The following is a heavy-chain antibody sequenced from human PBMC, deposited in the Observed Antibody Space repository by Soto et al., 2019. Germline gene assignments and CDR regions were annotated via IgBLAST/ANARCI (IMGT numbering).Heavy chain of an antibody. Sequence: QVQLVQSGAEVKKPGASVKVSCKASGYTFTSYDINWVRQATGQGLEWMGWMNTNSGNTGYAQKFQGRVTMTRNIYISTAYMELRSLSSEDTAEYYCARERAVAGFDYWGQGTLVTVSS. J-gene: IGHJ4*02. CDR2: MNTNSGNT. CDR3: ARERAVAGFDY. CDR1: GYTFTSYD. V-gene: IGHV1-8*01. D-gene: IGHD6-19*01.